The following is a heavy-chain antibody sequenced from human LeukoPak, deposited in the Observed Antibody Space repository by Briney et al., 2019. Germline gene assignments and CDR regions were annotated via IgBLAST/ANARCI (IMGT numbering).Heavy chain of an antibody. V-gene: IGHV3-7*01. CDR3: AKRLCSGGSCYGIDY. Sequence: GGSLRLSCAAPGFAFSSYWMSWVRQAPGKGLEWVANIKRDGSDTSYVDSVKGRFTISRDNAKNSLYLQMNSLRPEDTAVYYCAKRLCSGGSCYGIDYWGQGTLVTVSS. D-gene: IGHD2-15*01. J-gene: IGHJ4*02. CDR1: GFAFSSYW. CDR2: IKRDGSDT.